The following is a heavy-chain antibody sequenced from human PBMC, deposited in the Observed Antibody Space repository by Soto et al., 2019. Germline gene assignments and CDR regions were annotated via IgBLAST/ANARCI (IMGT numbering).Heavy chain of an antibody. CDR3: ARDCSGCLDY. CDR1: GFTFSSYG. J-gene: IGHJ4*02. Sequence: QVQLVESGGGVVQPGRSLRLSCAASGFTFSSYGMHWVRQAPGKGLEWVAVIWYDGSNKYYADSVKGRFTISKDNSKNTLYLQMNSLRAEDTAVYYCARDCSGCLDYWGQGTLVTVSS. CDR2: IWYDGSNK. V-gene: IGHV3-33*01. D-gene: IGHD6-19*01.